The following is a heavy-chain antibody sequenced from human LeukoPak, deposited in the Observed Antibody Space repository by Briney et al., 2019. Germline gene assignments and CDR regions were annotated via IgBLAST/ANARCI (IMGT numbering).Heavy chain of an antibody. CDR2: ISGSGGST. D-gene: IGHD6-19*01. CDR3: AKTGGYSSGCHDY. J-gene: IGHJ4*02. V-gene: IGHV3-23*01. Sequence: GGSLRLSCAASGFTFSSYATSWVRQAPGKGLEWVSAISGSGGSTYYADSVKGRFTISRDKSKNTLYLQMNSLRAEDTAVYYCAKTGGYSSGCHDYWGQGTLVTVSS. CDR1: GFTFSSYA.